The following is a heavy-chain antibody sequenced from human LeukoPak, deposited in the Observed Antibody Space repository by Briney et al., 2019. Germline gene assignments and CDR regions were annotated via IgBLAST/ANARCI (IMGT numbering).Heavy chain of an antibody. Sequence: GGSLRLSCAASGFTFSSYAMHWVRQAPGKGLEWVAVISYDGSNKYYADSVKGRFTISRDNSKNTLYLQMNSLRAEDTAVYYCASGALVGAPRWYFDYWGQGTLVTVSS. CDR2: ISYDGSNK. CDR3: ASGALVGAPRWYFDY. D-gene: IGHD1-26*01. CDR1: GFTFSSYA. J-gene: IGHJ4*02. V-gene: IGHV3-30*04.